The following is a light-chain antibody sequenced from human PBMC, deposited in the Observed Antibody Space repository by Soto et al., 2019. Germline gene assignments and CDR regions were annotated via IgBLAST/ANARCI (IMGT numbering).Light chain of an antibody. CDR3: QQRSNWPLT. V-gene: IGKV3D-20*02. CDR1: LSLASNY. CDR2: AAS. Sequence: EIVLTQSPGTLSLSPLERATLSFMAALSLASNYIAWYQQKPGQAPRLLIYAASTRASGIPDRFSGSGSGTDFTLTISSLEPEDFAVYYCQQRSNWPLTFGGGTEVDIK. J-gene: IGKJ4*01.